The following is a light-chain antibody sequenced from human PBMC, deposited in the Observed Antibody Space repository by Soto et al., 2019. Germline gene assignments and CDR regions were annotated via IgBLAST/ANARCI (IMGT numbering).Light chain of an antibody. CDR2: AAS. J-gene: IGKJ5*01. CDR1: QGISSY. CDR3: QQYENLPT. V-gene: IGKV1-8*01. Sequence: AIRMTQSPSSLSASTGDRVTITFRASQGISSYLAWYQQKPGKAPKLLIYAASTLQSGVPSRFSGSGSGTDFTLTISCLQSEDFATYYCQQYENLPTFGQGTRLEIK.